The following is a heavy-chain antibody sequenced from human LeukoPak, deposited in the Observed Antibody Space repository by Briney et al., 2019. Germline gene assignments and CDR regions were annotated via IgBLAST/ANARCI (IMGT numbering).Heavy chain of an antibody. D-gene: IGHD6-19*01. CDR2: IYYSGST. V-gene: IGHV4-59*08. J-gene: IGHJ4*02. CDR3: ARRLASGWYGY. CDR1: GGSISSYY. Sequence: SETLSLTCTVSGGSISSYYWSWIRQPPGKGLEGIGYIYYSGSTNYNPSLKSRVTISVDTSKNQFSLKLSSVTAADTAVYYCARRLASGWYGYWGQGTLVTVSS.